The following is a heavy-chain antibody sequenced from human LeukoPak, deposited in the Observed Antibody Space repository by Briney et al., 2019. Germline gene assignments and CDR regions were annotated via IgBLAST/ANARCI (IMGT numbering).Heavy chain of an antibody. D-gene: IGHD3-10*01. CDR2: ISGGAVSI. CDR3: AKSPRGYNYYMDV. Sequence: GGSLRLSCAASGFTFSSYALIWVRQAPGKGLEWVSVISGGAVSIYYADSVKGRFTISRDNSNNTLYLQMNSLRAEDTAVYYCAKSPRGYNYYMDVWGKGTTVTVSS. J-gene: IGHJ6*03. V-gene: IGHV3-23*01. CDR1: GFTFSSYA.